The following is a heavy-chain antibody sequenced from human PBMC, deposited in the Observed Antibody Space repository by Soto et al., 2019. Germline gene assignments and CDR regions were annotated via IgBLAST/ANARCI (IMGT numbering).Heavy chain of an antibody. CDR1: GYTFTSYG. V-gene: IGHV1-18*01. CDR3: ARGGAHLYSSSRYGHQVFDWFDP. Sequence: ASVKVSCKASGYTFTSYGISWVRQAPGQGLEWMGWISAYNGNTNYAQKLQGRVTMTTDTSTSTAYMELRSLRSDDTAVYYCARGGAHLYSSSRYGHQVFDWFDPWGQGTLVTVSS. D-gene: IGHD6-13*01. J-gene: IGHJ5*02. CDR2: ISAYNGNT.